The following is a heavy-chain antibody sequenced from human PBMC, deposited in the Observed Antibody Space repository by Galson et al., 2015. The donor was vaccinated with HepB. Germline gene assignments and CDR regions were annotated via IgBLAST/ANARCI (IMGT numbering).Heavy chain of an antibody. Sequence: SLRLSCAASGFTVSSNYMSWVRPAPGKGLEWVSVIYSGGSTYYADSVKGRFTISRDNSKNTLYLQMNSLRAEDTAVYYCARVRDTMVWGGSEFDYWGQGTLVTVSS. CDR2: IYSGGST. J-gene: IGHJ4*02. D-gene: IGHD3-10*01. V-gene: IGHV3-53*01. CDR3: ARVRDTMVWGGSEFDY. CDR1: GFTVSSNY.